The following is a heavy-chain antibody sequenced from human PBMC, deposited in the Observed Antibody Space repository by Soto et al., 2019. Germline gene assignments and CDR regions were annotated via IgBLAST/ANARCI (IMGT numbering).Heavy chain of an antibody. Sequence: VQSGTEMKTPGASVKVTCKTSRYTFTGYYMHWVRQAPGRGLEWMGWIDPDSGDTNYVQKFQGRVTMTRDTSSATAYLEVSGLRRDDTAIYYCARSHSAYYYYGMVAWGQGTAVSVSS. CDR3: ARSHSAYYYYGMVA. CDR1: RYTFTGYY. J-gene: IGHJ6*02. CDR2: IDPDSGDT. V-gene: IGHV1-2*02.